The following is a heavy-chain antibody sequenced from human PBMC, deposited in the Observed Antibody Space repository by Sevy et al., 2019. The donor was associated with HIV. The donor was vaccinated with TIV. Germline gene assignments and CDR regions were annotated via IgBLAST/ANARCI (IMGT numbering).Heavy chain of an antibody. J-gene: IGHJ4*02. CDR2: ISGSGSST. CDR3: AKEGGSHYDTSGSFDD. V-gene: IGHV3-23*01. D-gene: IGHD3-22*01. CDR1: GFTFRIYA. Sequence: GGSLRLSCTTSGFTFRIYAVSWVRQAPGKGLEWVSAISGSGSSTYYADSVKGRFTISRDNSKNTLYLQMNSLRAEDTAVFYCAKEGGSHYDTSGSFDDWGQGTRVTVSS.